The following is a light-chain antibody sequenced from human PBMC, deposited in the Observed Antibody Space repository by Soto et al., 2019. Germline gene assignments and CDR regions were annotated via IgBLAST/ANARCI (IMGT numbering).Light chain of an antibody. CDR3: SSYAGSNNYV. CDR1: SSDVGAYTY. J-gene: IGLJ1*01. CDR2: GVT. Sequence: QSVLTQPPSASLSPGQSVTISCTGTSSDVGAYTYVSWYQQHPGKAPKLMIYGVTERPSGVPDRFSGSKSGNTASLTVSGLQTEDEAYYYCSSYAGSNNYVFGTGTKVTVL. V-gene: IGLV2-8*01.